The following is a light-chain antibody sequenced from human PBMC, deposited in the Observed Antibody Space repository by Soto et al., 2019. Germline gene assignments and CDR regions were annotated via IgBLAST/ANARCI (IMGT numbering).Light chain of an antibody. CDR2: VAS. V-gene: IGKV1-6*01. CDR1: QRISSY. CDR3: LQYFNYPIP. Sequence: AIPLTESPSALAASVEDRVTIRCRASQRISSYLNWYQQKPGKAPKLLINVASTLQSGVPSRFSGSGSGTDFTLTISSLLPEDFATYYCLQYFNYPIPVGQGTRLEVK. J-gene: IGKJ5*01.